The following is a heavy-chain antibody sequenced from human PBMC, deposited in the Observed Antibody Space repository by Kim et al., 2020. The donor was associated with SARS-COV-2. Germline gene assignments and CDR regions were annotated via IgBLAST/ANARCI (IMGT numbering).Heavy chain of an antibody. V-gene: IGHV4-30-4*01. CDR2: IYYSGST. CDR1: GGSISSGDYY. D-gene: IGHD4-17*01. CDR3: AQSPTVTTNWYFDL. Sequence: SETLSLTCTVSGGSISSGDYYWSWIRQPPGKGLEWIGYIYYSGSTYYNPSLKSRVTISVDTSKNQFSLKLSSVTAADTAVYYCAQSPTVTTNWYFDLWGRGTLVTVSS. J-gene: IGHJ2*01.